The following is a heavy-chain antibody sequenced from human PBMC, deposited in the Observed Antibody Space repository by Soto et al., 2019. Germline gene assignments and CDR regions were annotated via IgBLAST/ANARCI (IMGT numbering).Heavy chain of an antibody. J-gene: IGHJ6*02. V-gene: IGHV3-23*01. D-gene: IGHD2-2*01. Sequence: GGSLRLSCAASGFTFSTYAMSWVRQASGKGLEWVSVISGSGGSTYYADSVKGRFTISRDNSKNTLYLQMNSLRAEDTAVYYCAKSVVPATMPGVDYGMDVWGQGTTVTVSS. CDR2: ISGSGGST. CDR1: GFTFSTYA. CDR3: AKSVVPATMPGVDYGMDV.